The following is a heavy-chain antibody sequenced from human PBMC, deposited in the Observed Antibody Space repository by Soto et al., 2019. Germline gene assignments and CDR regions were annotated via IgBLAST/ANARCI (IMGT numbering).Heavy chain of an antibody. CDR3: ARIPEATVTAFDY. D-gene: IGHD4-17*01. CDR2: IYYSGST. Sequence: VQLQESGPGLVKPSQTLSLTCTVSGGSISSGGYYWRWIRQHPGKGLEWIGYIYYSGSTYYNPSLKSRVTISVDTSKNQFSLKLSSVTAADRAVYYCARIPEATVTAFDYWGQGTLVTVSS. CDR1: GGSISSGGYY. V-gene: IGHV4-31*03. J-gene: IGHJ4*02.